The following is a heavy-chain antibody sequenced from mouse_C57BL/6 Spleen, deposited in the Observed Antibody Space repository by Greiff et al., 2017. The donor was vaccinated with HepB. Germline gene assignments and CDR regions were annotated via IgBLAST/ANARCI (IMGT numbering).Heavy chain of an antibody. V-gene: IGHV5-4*01. Sequence: EVQVVESGGGLVKPGGSLKLSCAASGFTFSSYAMSWVRQTPEKRLEWVATISDGGSYTYYPDNVKGRFTISRDNAKNNLYLQMSHLKSEDTAMYYCERDRKNYYGRSYFWYFDVWGTGTTVTVSS. CDR1: GFTFSSYA. D-gene: IGHD1-1*01. CDR3: ERDRKNYYGRSYFWYFDV. J-gene: IGHJ1*03. CDR2: ISDGGSYT.